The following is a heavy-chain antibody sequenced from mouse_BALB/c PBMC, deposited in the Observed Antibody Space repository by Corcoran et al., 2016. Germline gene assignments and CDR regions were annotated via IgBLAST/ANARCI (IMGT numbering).Heavy chain of an antibody. J-gene: IGHJ3*01. V-gene: IGHV1S136*01. D-gene: IGHD2-1*01. CDR3: APGGGNPWFAY. Sequence: EVQLQQSGPELVKPGASVKMSCKASGYTFTSYVMHWVKQKPGQGLEWIGYINPYNDGTKYNEKFKGKATLTSDKSSSTAYMELSSLTSEDSAVYYCAPGGGNPWFAYWGQGTLVTVSA. CDR2: INPYNDGT. CDR1: GYTFTSYV.